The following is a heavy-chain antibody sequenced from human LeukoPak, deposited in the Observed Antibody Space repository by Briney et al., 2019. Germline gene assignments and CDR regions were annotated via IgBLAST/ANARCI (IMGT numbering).Heavy chain of an antibody. V-gene: IGHV3-48*03. CDR3: ARGGFVFDI. Sequence: GGSLRLSCAASGFTFSSYEMNWVRQGPGKGPEWISYITTTDTTKYYTDSVKGRFTISRDNAKNSLYLQMHSLRAEDTAVYYCARGGFVFDIWGQGTVVTVSS. J-gene: IGHJ3*02. D-gene: IGHD3-10*01. CDR1: GFTFSSYE. CDR2: ITTTDTTK.